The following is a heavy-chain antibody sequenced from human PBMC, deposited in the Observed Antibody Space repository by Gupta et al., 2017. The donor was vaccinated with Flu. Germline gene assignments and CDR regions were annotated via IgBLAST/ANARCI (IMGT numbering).Heavy chain of an antibody. V-gene: IGHV3-23*01. J-gene: IGHJ4*02. Sequence: QAPGGGLEWVSGISCSGGSIYYADSVKGRFTISRDNSKNTLYLQMNSLRAEDTAVYHWAKGARWSGYYYFDYWGQGTLVTVSS. CDR3: AKGARWSGYYYFDY. D-gene: IGHD3-3*01. CDR2: ISCSGGSI.